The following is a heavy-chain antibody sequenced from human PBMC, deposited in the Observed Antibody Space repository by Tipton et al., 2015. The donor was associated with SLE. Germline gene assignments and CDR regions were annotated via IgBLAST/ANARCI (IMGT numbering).Heavy chain of an antibody. V-gene: IGHV4-4*07. CDR3: ARGRTIFGVVPAGDSFDI. J-gene: IGHJ3*02. D-gene: IGHD3-3*01. CDR1: GGSISSYY. Sequence: TLSLTCTVSGGSISSYYWSWIRQPAGKGLEWIGRSYTSRSPNYNPPLKSRVTISVDTSKNQFSLKLRSVTAADTAVYYCARGRTIFGVVPAGDSFDIWGQGTMVTVSS. CDR2: SYTSRSP.